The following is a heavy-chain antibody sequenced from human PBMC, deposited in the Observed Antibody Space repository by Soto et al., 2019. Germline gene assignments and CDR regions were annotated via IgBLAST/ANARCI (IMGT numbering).Heavy chain of an antibody. J-gene: IGHJ4*02. D-gene: IGHD2-15*01. CDR1: GGSISSSSYY. Sequence: SETLSLTCTVSGGSISSSSYYWGWIRQPPGKGLEWIGSIYYSGSTYYNTSLKSRVTISVDTSKKQYSLKLSSVTAADTAVYYCARHTPAISISDHWGQGTLVTVSS. V-gene: IGHV4-39*01. CDR3: ARHTPAISISDH. CDR2: IYYSGST.